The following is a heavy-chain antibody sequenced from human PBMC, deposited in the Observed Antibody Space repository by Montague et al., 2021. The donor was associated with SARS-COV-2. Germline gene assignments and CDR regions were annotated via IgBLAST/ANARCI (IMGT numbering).Heavy chain of an antibody. Sequence: SLRLSCAASGFTFSSYEMNWARQAPGKGLEWVSYISSSGYTIYYADSVKGRFTISRDNAKNSLYLQMNSLRAEDTAVYYCARIRPWLRSTGLMDVWGQGTTVTVSS. CDR2: ISSSGYTI. CDR3: ARIRPWLRSTGLMDV. D-gene: IGHD5-12*01. J-gene: IGHJ6*02. V-gene: IGHV3-48*03. CDR1: GFTFSSYE.